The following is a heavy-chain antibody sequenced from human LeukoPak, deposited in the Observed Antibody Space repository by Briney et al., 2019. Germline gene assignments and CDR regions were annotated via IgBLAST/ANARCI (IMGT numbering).Heavy chain of an antibody. J-gene: IGHJ4*02. D-gene: IGHD5-18*01. V-gene: IGHV1-69*04. CDR1: GYTFTTYG. Sequence: GASVKVSCKASGYTFTTYGISWVRQAPGQGLEWMGRIIPILGIANYAQKFQGRVTITADKSTSTAYMELSSLRSEDTAVYYCARDSSYGDYWGQGTLVTVSS. CDR3: ARDSSYGDY. CDR2: IIPILGIA.